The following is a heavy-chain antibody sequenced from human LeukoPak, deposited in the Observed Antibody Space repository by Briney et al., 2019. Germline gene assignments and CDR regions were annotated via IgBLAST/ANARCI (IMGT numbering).Heavy chain of an antibody. CDR3: AKDYSSSWYAGDNWFDP. CDR1: GFTFSSYA. Sequence: GGSLRLSCAASGFTFSSYAMSWVRQAPGKGLEWVSAISGSGGSTYYADSVKGWFTISRDNSKNTLYLQMNSLRAEDTAVYYCAKDYSSSWYAGDNWFDPWGQGTLVTVSS. CDR2: ISGSGGST. D-gene: IGHD6-13*01. V-gene: IGHV3-23*01. J-gene: IGHJ5*02.